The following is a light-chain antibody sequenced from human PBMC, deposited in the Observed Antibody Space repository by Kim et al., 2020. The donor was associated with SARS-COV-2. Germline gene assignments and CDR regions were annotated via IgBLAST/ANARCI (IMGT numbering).Light chain of an antibody. CDR2: GAS. CDR1: QSVSNNY. Sequence: IVLTQSPDTLSVSPGESVTLSCRASQSVSNNYLAWYQQKSGQAPRLLIYGASSRANGIPDRFSGSGSGTDFTLTISRLEPEDFAVYYCQQYGTSRTFGQGTKVDIK. V-gene: IGKV3-20*01. CDR3: QQYGTSRT. J-gene: IGKJ1*01.